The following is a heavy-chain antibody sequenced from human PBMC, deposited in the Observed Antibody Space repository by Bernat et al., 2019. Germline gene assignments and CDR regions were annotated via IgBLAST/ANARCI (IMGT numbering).Heavy chain of an antibody. Sequence: HLQLQESAPGLVKPSETLSLTCTVSGGSISSSSYYWGWIRQPPGKGLGWVGSIYYSGSTYYNPARKSRVPISVDTSQNQSSPKLRSVTAADAAVYYCASLLDLWVGGLLTIAWGQGTMVTVSS. D-gene: IGHD3-10*01. CDR1: GGSISSSSYY. J-gene: IGHJ3*01. CDR3: ASLLDLWVGGLLTIA. V-gene: IGHV4-39*01. CDR2: IYYSGST.